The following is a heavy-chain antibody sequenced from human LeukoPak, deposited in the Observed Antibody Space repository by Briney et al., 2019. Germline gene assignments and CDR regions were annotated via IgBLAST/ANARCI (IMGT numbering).Heavy chain of an antibody. CDR3: ARGQSESGYFDY. V-gene: IGHV3-48*03. Sequence: PGGSLRLSCAASGFTFSSYEMNWVRQAPGKGLEWVSYISSSGSTIYYADSVKGRFTISRDNAKNSLYLQMNSLRAEDTAVYYCARGQSESGYFDYWGQGTLVTVSS. D-gene: IGHD1-26*01. J-gene: IGHJ4*02. CDR2: ISSSGSTI. CDR1: GFTFSSYE.